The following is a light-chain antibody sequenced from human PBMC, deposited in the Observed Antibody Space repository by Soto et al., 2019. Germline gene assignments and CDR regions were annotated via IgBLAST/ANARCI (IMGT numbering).Light chain of an antibody. Sequence: QAVVTQPPSASGTPGQSVTISCSGSKSNVGRNAVSWYQQVPGMAPKLLVFATNKRPSGVPVRFSGSASGASASLAISGLQSEDEADYYCAAWDDTLNGPLFGGGTKVTVL. V-gene: IGLV1-44*01. CDR1: KSNVGRNA. J-gene: IGLJ2*01. CDR3: AAWDDTLNGPL. CDR2: ATN.